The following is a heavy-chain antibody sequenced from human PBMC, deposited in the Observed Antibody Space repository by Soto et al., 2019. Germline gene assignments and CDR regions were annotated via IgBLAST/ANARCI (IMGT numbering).Heavy chain of an antibody. CDR2: ISPYNGDT. D-gene: IGHD2-15*01. CDR3: ARGGLGYCSGGSCPKNRFGP. J-gene: IGHJ5*02. CDR1: GYSFTSYG. V-gene: IGHV1-18*01. Sequence: ASVKVSCKASGYSFTSYGITWVRQAPGQGLEWLGWISPYNGDTSYAQKLQGRVTMTTDTSTTTAYMELRNLRSDDTAVYYCARGGLGYCSGGSCPKNRFGPWGQGTLVSVS.